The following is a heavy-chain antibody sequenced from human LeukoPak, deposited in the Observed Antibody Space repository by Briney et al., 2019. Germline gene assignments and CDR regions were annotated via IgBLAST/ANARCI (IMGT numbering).Heavy chain of an antibody. D-gene: IGHD6-13*01. CDR2: IYYSGST. J-gene: IGHJ6*03. V-gene: IGHV4-59*11. CDR1: GGPISSHY. Sequence: SETLSLTCTVSGGPISSHYWSWIRQPPGKGLEWIGYIYYSGSTNYNPSLKSRVTISVDTSKNQFSLKLSSVTAADTAVYYCARVRAGTTGVFYYYYYMDVWGKGTTVTVSS. CDR3: ARVRAGTTGVFYYYYYMDV.